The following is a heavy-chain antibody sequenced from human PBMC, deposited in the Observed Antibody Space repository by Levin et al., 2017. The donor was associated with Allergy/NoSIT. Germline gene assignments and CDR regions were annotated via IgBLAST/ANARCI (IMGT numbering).Heavy chain of an antibody. J-gene: IGHJ4*02. V-gene: IGHV3-21*01. CDR2: ISSSSSYI. CDR1: GFTFSSYS. Sequence: GGSLRLSCAASGFTFSSYSMNWVRQAPGKGLEWVSSISSSSSYIYYADSVKGRFTISRDNAKNSLYLQMNSLRAEDTAVYYCARAGSEKRVLAGYWGQGTLVTVSS. D-gene: IGHD6-19*01. CDR3: ARAGSEKRVLAGY.